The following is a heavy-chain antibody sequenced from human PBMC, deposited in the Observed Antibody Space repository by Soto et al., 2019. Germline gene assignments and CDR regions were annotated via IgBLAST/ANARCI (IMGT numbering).Heavy chain of an antibody. D-gene: IGHD6-6*01. CDR1: GFTFSGYA. CDR3: ARQGGSSGIWYFDY. CDR2: TSYDENYK. V-gene: IGHV3-30*03. J-gene: IGHJ4*02. Sequence: QVQLVESGGGVVQPGRSLRLSCAASGFTFSGYAMHWVRQAPGKGLEWVAATSYDENYKYYADSVKGRFTISRDNSMATLFLQMNSLRTEDTAVYYCARQGGSSGIWYFDYWGQGSLVTVSS.